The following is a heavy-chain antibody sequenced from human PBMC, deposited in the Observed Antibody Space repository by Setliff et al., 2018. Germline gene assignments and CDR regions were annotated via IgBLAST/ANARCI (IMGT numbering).Heavy chain of an antibody. V-gene: IGHV1-18*01. CDR2: ISAYNGDT. Sequence: GASVKVSCKASGYTFTSYGISWVRQAPGQGLEWMGWISAYNGDTNYAQKLQGRVTMTTDTSTSTAYMELRSLRSDETAVYYCARECELLCTKTVCQRLSGEDCWGQGTLVTVSS. J-gene: IGHJ4*02. CDR1: GYTFTSYG. D-gene: IGHD1-26*01. CDR3: ARECELLCTKTVCQRLSGEDC.